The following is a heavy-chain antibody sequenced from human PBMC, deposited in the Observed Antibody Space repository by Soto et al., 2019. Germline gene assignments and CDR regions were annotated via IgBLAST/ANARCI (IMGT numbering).Heavy chain of an antibody. J-gene: IGHJ4*02. CDR3: AKDTYYHDTSGYYVFDY. Sequence: GGSLRLSCAASGLTFSSYGIHWVRQAPGKGLEWVAVISYDGSKKNYLDSVKGRFTISRDNSKNTMYLEMNSLRAEDTAIYYCAKDTYYHDTSGYYVFDYWGQGTLVTAPQ. CDR1: GLTFSSYG. CDR2: ISYDGSKK. V-gene: IGHV3-30*18. D-gene: IGHD3-22*01.